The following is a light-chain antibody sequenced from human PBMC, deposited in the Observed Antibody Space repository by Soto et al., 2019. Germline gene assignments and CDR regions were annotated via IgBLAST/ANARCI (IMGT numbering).Light chain of an antibody. CDR2: EVT. CDR3: CSYAGSNTLWV. J-gene: IGLJ3*02. Sequence: QSALTQPASVSGSPGQSITISCTGTSSDVGTYNLVSWYQQRPGKAPKLMIYEVTKRPSGVSNRFSGSKSGNMASLTISGLQAEDEADYYCCSYAGSNTLWVFGGGTKLTVL. V-gene: IGLV2-23*02. CDR1: SSDVGTYNL.